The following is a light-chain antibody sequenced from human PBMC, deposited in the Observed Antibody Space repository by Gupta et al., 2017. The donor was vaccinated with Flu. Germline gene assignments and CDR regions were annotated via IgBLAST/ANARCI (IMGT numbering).Light chain of an antibody. CDR2: LGS. V-gene: IGKV2-28*01. CDR1: QNLLHSNGNTY. CDR3: SQGLQTPCL. Sequence: IVMTQSPLSLPVTPGEPASISCRSSQNLLHSNGNTYLDWYVQKPGQPPQVLIYLGSNRASGVPDRCSGSGSGTDFTLKISRVEAEDVGMYYCSQGLQTPCLFGHGTKVEIK. J-gene: IGKJ1*01.